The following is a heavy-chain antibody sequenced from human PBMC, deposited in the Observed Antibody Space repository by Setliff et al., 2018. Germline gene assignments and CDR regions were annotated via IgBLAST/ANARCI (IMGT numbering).Heavy chain of an antibody. J-gene: IGHJ6*02. CDR2: ISAYNGKA. CDR1: GYTFTSYG. V-gene: IGHV1-18*01. Sequence: ASVKVSCKASGYTFTSYGISWVRQAPGQGLEWMGWISAYNGKANYAQKFQGRVTITTDESTSTAYMELSSLRSEDTAVYYCARDYPANSSGWYPYYYGMDVWGQGTTVTVSS. D-gene: IGHD6-19*01. CDR3: ARDYPANSSGWYPYYYGMDV.